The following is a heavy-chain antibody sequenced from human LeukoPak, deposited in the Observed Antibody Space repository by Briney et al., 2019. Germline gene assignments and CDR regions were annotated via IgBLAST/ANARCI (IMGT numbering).Heavy chain of an antibody. CDR1: GFTVSSNY. D-gene: IGHD4-17*01. V-gene: IGHV3-30*02. CDR2: IRYDGTEE. CDR3: AKGLDYGLDY. J-gene: IGHJ4*02. Sequence: PGGSLRLSCAASGFTVSSNYMSWVRQAPGEGLEWVAFIRYDGTEEYYVDSVKGRFTISRDNSKNTLYLQMNSLRAEDTAVYYCAKGLDYGLDYWGQGTLVTVSS.